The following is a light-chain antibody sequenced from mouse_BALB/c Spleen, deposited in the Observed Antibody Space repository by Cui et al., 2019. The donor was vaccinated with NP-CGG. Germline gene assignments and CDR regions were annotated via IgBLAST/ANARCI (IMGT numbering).Light chain of an antibody. J-gene: IGLJ1*01. CDR3: AIWYSNHWV. Sequence: QAVVTQESALTTSPGDTVTLSSRTNTGADTTYIYANGVQKNTDHLFTALIGDNNNRATGVPARFSGSVMGDKAALTITGTQTEDEEIYFCAIWYSNHWVFGGGTKLTVL. CDR2: DNN. V-gene: IGLV1*01. CDR1: TGADTTYIY.